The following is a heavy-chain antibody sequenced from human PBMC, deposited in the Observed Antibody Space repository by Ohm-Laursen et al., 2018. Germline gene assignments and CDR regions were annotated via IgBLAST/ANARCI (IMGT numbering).Heavy chain of an antibody. CDR2: ISDTGSHI. D-gene: IGHD2-8*01. CDR3: ARDDGAYARRSGMDV. Sequence: SLRFSCTASAFSLTASNMNWVRQAPGTGLEWVSYISDTGSHIYYAGSVRGRFTISRDNAQNSLYLHMSSLRAEDTAIYYCARDDGAYARRSGMDVWGQGTTVTVSS. V-gene: IGHV3-21*01. CDR1: AFSLTASN. J-gene: IGHJ6*02.